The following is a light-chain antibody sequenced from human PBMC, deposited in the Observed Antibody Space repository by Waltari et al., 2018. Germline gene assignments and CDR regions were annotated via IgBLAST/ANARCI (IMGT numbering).Light chain of an antibody. J-gene: IGLJ3*02. V-gene: IGLV2-11*01. CDR1: SSDVGSYNY. CDR3: CSYAGSYTLGV. Sequence: QSALTQPRSVSGSPGQSVTISCTGTSSDVGSYNYVSWFQQHPGKAPKLMIYDVTKRPSGVPDRFSGSKSGITASLTISGLQADDEADYYCCSYAGSYTLGVFGGGTKL. CDR2: DVT.